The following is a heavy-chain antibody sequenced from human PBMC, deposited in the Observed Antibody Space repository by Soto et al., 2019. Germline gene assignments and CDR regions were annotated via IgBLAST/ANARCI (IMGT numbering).Heavy chain of an antibody. CDR1: GGSFSGYY. J-gene: IGHJ6*02. CDR3: ARDVGV. Sequence: QVQLQQWGAGLLKPSETPSLTCAVYGGSFSGYYWSWIRQPPGKGLEWIGEINHSGSTNYNPSLKSRVTLSVDTSKNQCSLKLSSVTAADTAVYYCARDVGVWGQGTTVTVSS. CDR2: INHSGST. V-gene: IGHV4-34*01.